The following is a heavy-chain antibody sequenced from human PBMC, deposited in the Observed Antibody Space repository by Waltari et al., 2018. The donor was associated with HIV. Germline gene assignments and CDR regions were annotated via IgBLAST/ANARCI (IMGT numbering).Heavy chain of an antibody. V-gene: IGHV6-1*01. CDR2: TYYRSKRYY. J-gene: IGHJ4*02. CDR1: GDSVSSNSAA. Sequence: QVQLQQSGPGLVKPSQTLSLTCAISGDSVSSNSAAWNWIRQSPSRGLEWLGRTYYRSKRYYDYALSVKSRISINPDTSKNQFSLQLNSVTPEDTALYFCVRDAGIFYGYLDYWGPGTLVTVSS. D-gene: IGHD1-26*01. CDR3: VRDAGIFYGYLDY.